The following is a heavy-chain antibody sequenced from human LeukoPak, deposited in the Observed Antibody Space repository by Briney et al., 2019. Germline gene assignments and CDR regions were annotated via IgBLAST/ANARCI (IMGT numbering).Heavy chain of an antibody. CDR1: GGSISSYH. CDR2: IYYSGST. J-gene: IGHJ5*02. V-gene: IGHV4-59*08. Sequence: SETLSLTCTVSGGSISSYHWSWIRQPPGKGLEWIGYIYYSGSTNYNPSLKSRVTISVDTSKNQFSLKLSSVTAADTAVYYCARLGPYYDFWSGQYNWFDPWGQGTLVTVSS. CDR3: ARLGPYYDFWSGQYNWFDP. D-gene: IGHD3-3*01.